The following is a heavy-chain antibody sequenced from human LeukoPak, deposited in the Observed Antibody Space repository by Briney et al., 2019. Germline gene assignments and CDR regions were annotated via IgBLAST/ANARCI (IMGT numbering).Heavy chain of an antibody. Sequence: ASVKVSCKASGGTFSSYAISWVRQAPGQGLEWMGRIIPILGIANYAQKFQGRVTITADKSTSTAYMELSSLRSEDTAVYYCAREPRGDCYSCWGQGTLVTVSS. CDR2: IIPILGIA. D-gene: IGHD2-21*02. J-gene: IGHJ4*02. CDR1: GGTFSSYA. V-gene: IGHV1-69*04. CDR3: AREPRGDCYSC.